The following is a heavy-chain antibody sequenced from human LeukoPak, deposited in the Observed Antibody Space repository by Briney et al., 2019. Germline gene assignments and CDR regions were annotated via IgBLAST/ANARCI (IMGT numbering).Heavy chain of an antibody. Sequence: PGGSLRLSCAASGFTFSSYAMSWARQAPGKGLEWVSAISGSGGSTYYADSVKGRFTISRDNSKNTLYLQMNSLRAEDTAVYYCASTPRYSSSWYVYDYWGQGTLVTVSS. CDR1: GFTFSSYA. J-gene: IGHJ4*02. CDR2: ISGSGGST. V-gene: IGHV3-23*01. CDR3: ASTPRYSSSWYVYDY. D-gene: IGHD6-13*01.